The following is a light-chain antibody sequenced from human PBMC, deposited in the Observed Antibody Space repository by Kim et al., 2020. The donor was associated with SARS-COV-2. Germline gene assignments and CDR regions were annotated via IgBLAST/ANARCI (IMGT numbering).Light chain of an antibody. CDR2: EDN. J-gene: IGLJ7*01. CDR3: QSYDASSVV. V-gene: IGLV6-57*01. Sequence: NFMLTQPHSVSESPGKTVTISCTRSTGTIANNYVQWYQHRPGSSPTTVIFEDNRRPSGVPDRFSGSIDSSSNSASLTIPGLKTEDEADYYCQSYDASSVVFGGGTQLTVL. CDR1: TGTIANNY.